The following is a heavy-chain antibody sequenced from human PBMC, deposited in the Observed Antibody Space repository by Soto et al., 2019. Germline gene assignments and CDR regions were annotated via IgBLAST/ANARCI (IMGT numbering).Heavy chain of an antibody. J-gene: IGHJ4*01. CDR3: ARDSVSLTLFDY. Sequence: QVELQESGPRLVRPSETLYLTCTVSGGSMSGYHWSWVRQPAGKGLEWIGRVHSTGSTDYNHSVESRITVSLDTSKKQCSLKLRSVTAADTALYFCARDSVSLTLFDYWGHGILVTVSS. D-gene: IGHD3-10*01. CDR1: GGSMSGYH. CDR2: VHSTGST. V-gene: IGHV4-4*07.